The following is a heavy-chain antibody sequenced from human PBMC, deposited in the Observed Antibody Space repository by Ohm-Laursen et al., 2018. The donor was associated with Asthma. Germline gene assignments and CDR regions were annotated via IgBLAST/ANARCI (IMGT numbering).Heavy chain of an antibody. CDR2: INPSGGST. V-gene: IGHV1-46*01. J-gene: IGHJ6*02. D-gene: IGHD3-10*01. Sequence: GASVKVSCKASGYTFTSYYMHWVRQAPGQGLEWTGIINPSGGSTSYAQKFQGRVTMTRDTSTSTVYMELSSLRSEDTAVYYCARDGRYGSGSYPYYYGMDVWGQGTTVTVSS. CDR1: GYTFTSYY. CDR3: ARDGRYGSGSYPYYYGMDV.